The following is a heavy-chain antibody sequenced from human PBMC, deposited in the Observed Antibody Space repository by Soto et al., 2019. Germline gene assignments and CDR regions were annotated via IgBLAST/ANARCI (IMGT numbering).Heavy chain of an antibody. D-gene: IGHD5-18*01. CDR2: IIPIFGTA. CDR1: GGTFSSHS. V-gene: IGHV1-69*13. J-gene: IGHJ6*02. Sequence: SVKVSCKSSGGTFSSHSINWVRQAPGQGLEWMGGIIPIFGTANYAQKFQGRVTITADESTSTAYMELSSLRSEDTAVYYCAREGWIQLWPGGGYYYYGMDVWGQGTTVTVSS. CDR3: AREGWIQLWPGGGYYYYGMDV.